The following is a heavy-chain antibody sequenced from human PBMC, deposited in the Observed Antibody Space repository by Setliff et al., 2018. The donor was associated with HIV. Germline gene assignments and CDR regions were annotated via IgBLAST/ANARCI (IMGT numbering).Heavy chain of an antibody. V-gene: IGHV4-39*01. CDR1: GGSVIKDKFY. CDR3: VNSGYDGDYYYYYMDV. Sequence: PSQTLSLTCSVSGGSVIKDKFYWGWIRQAPAKGLEWIGTLYDTGRTYYNPPLKSRVSIFVDTTKNEFSLNLRSVTAADTAVYFCVNSGYDGDYYYYYMDVLGKGTTVTVSS. J-gene: IGHJ6*03. D-gene: IGHD5-12*01. CDR2: LYDTGRT.